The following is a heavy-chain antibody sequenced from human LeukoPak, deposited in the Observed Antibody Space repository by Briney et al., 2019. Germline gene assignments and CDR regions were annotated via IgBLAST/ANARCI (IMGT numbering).Heavy chain of an antibody. CDR3: ARDNSDTVKGECSGACYWWFDP. V-gene: IGHV1-46*01. D-gene: IGHD6-19*01. CDR2: MSPNGDST. J-gene: IGHJ5*02. Sequence: ASVKVSCKASGYIFTGYYMHWVRRAPGHGLEWMGLMSPNGDSTLYSQKFQGRVTMTRDTSTSTDYMELSSLRSEDTAVYYCARDNSDTVKGECSGACYWWFDPWGQGTLVTVSS. CDR1: GYIFTGYY.